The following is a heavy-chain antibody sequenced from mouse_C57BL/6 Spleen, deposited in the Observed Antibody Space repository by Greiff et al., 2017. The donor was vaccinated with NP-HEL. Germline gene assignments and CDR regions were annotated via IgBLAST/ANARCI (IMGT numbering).Heavy chain of an antibody. V-gene: IGHV2-9*01. J-gene: IGHJ1*03. CDR3: AKRSYDYDLSYWYFDV. D-gene: IGHD2-4*01. CDR1: GFSLTSYG. Sequence: VKLMESGPGLVAPSQSLSITCTVSGFSLTSYGVDWVRQPPGKGLEWLGVIWGGGSTNYNSALMSRLSISKDNSKSQVFLKMNSLQTDDTAMYYCAKRSYDYDLSYWYFDVWGTGTTVTVSS. CDR2: IWGGGST.